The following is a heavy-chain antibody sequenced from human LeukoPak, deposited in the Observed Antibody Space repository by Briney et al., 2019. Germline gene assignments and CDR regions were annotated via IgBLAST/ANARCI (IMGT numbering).Heavy chain of an antibody. J-gene: IGHJ4*02. Sequence: SETLSLTCTVSGYSISSGYYWGWIRQPPGKGLEWIGSIYYSGSTYYNPSLKSRVTISVDTSKNQFSLKLSSVTAADTAVYYCAREVARSFDYWGQGTLVTVSS. CDR1: GYSISSGYY. D-gene: IGHD2-15*01. CDR2: IYYSGST. CDR3: AREVARSFDY. V-gene: IGHV4-38-2*02.